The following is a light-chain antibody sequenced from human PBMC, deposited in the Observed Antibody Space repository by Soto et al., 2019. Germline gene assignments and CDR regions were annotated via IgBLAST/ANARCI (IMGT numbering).Light chain of an antibody. CDR2: DAS. Sequence: IVMTQTPATLSVSPGERVTLSCRASQSVSYHVAWYQQKPGQTPRLVIYDASSRASGIPARFSGSMSGTDFSLTISGLQYEDFGVYYCQQYESWLTFGGGTRVDI. CDR3: QQYESWLT. J-gene: IGKJ4*01. CDR1: QSVSYH. V-gene: IGKV3-15*01.